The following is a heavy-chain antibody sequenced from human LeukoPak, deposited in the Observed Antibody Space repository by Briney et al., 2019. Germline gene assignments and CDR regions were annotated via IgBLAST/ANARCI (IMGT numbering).Heavy chain of an antibody. CDR2: IYYSGST. Sequence: SETLSLTCTVSGGSISSSSYYWGWIRQPPGKGLEWIGSIYYSGSTYYNPSLKSRVAISVDTSKNQFSLKLSSVTAADTAVYYCARAPEVVVVPAATFDYWGQGTLVTVSS. D-gene: IGHD2-2*01. V-gene: IGHV4-39*07. J-gene: IGHJ4*02. CDR3: ARAPEVVVVPAATFDY. CDR1: GGSISSSSYY.